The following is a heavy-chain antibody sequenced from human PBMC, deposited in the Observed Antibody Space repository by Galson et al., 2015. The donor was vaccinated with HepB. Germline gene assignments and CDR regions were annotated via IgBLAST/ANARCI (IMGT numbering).Heavy chain of an antibody. Sequence: CAISGDSVSSNTAGWNWIRQSPLRGLEWLGRTYYRSKWYNDYAVSVNSRMTINPDTSKNQFSLQLKSVTPEDTAVYYCARDQSYHDILTGSYSAPYDTWGQGTLVTVSP. V-gene: IGHV6-1*01. CDR2: TYYRSKWYN. J-gene: IGHJ5*02. CDR1: GDSVSSNTAG. D-gene: IGHD3-9*01. CDR3: ARDQSYHDILTGSYSAPYDT.